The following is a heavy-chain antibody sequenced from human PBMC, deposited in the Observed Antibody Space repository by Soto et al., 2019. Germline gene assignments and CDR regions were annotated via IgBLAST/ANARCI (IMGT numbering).Heavy chain of an antibody. D-gene: IGHD6-19*01. CDR1: GFTFDSHW. CDR2: IKTDGYAA. J-gene: IGHJ4*02. V-gene: IGHV3-74*01. CDR3: ARESGVAADC. Sequence: ESGGVLVQPGGSLRLSCVASGFTFDSHWMHWVRQAPGEGLVWVSRIKTDGYAAAYADSVKGRFTISRDNTKNPVYLQLNGLRAADTAVYFCARESGVAADCWGQGTLVTVSS.